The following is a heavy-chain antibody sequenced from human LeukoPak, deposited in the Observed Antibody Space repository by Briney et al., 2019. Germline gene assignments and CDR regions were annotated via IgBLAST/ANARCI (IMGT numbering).Heavy chain of an antibody. CDR3: AKDQVVGIVVTTPLDY. CDR1: GYTFTGYY. V-gene: IGHV1-2*02. Sequence: ASVKVSCKPSGYTFTGYYMHWVRQAPGQGLEWMGWINPNSGGTNYAQKFQGRVTMTRDTSISTAYMELRSLRSEDTAVYYRAKDQVVGIVVTTPLDYWGQGTLVTVSS. CDR2: INPNSGGT. D-gene: IGHD5-12*01. J-gene: IGHJ4*02.